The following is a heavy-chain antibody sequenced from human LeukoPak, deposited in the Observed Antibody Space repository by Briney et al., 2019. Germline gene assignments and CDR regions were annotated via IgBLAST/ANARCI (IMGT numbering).Heavy chain of an antibody. CDR3: ARDSRKVAAEYYFDY. D-gene: IGHD2-15*01. J-gene: IGHJ4*02. CDR1: GGTFSSYA. V-gene: IGHV1-69*04. Sequence: SVKVSCKASGGTFSSYAISWVRQAPGQGLEWMGRIIPILGIANYAQKFQGRVTITADKSTSTAYMELSSLRSEDTAVYYCARDSRKVAAEYYFDYWGQGTLVTVSS. CDR2: IIPILGIA.